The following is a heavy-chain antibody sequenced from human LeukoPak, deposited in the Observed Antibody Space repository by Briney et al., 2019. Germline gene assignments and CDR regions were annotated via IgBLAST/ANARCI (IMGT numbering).Heavy chain of an antibody. J-gene: IGHJ5*02. CDR3: ARLLPDIVVVVAADNWFDP. CDR2: ISAYNGNT. CDR1: GYTFTSYG. V-gene: IGHV1-18*01. Sequence: ASVKVSCKASGYTFTSYGISWVRQAPGQGLEWMGWISAYNGNTNYAQKLQGRVTMTTDTSTSTAYMELRSLRSDDTAVYYCARLLPDIVVVVAADNWFDPWGQGTLVTVSS. D-gene: IGHD2-15*01.